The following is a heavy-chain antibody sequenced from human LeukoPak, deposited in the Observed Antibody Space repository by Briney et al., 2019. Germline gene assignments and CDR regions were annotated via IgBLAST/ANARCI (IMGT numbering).Heavy chain of an antibody. CDR1: GFTFSSYA. CDR2: ISYDGSNK. D-gene: IGHD4-11*01. Sequence: GGSLRLSCAASGFTFSSYAMHWVRQAPGKGLEWVAVISYDGSNKYYADSVKGRFTISRDNSKNTLYLQMNSLRAEDTAVYYCAKDMASRDDYSNLFDYWGQGTLVTVSS. J-gene: IGHJ4*02. V-gene: IGHV3-30-3*01. CDR3: AKDMASRDDYSNLFDY.